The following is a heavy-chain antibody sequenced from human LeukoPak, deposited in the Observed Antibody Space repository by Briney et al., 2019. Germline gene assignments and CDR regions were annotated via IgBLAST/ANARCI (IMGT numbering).Heavy chain of an antibody. CDR2: TYYRSKWYD. CDR1: GDSVSSKNGA. CDR3: ARDLGTSGWYTFDF. Sequence: SQTLSLTCAISGDSVSSKNGAGNWIRQSPSRGLEWLGRTYYRSKWYDEYADSVKGRVTISPDTSKNQFSLHVYSVTPEDTAVYYCARDLGTSGWYTFDFWGQGTLVTVSS. D-gene: IGHD6-19*01. J-gene: IGHJ5*01. V-gene: IGHV6-1*01.